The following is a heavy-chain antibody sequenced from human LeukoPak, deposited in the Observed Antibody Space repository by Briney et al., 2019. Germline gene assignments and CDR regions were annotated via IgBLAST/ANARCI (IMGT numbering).Heavy chain of an antibody. J-gene: IGHJ4*02. CDR3: AGEGAAARTWFRNY. V-gene: IGHV3-30*03. CDR1: GFTFSSYG. D-gene: IGHD6-13*01. Sequence: PGRSLRLSCAASGFTFSSYGMHWVRQAPGKGLEWVAVISYDGSNKYYADSVKGRFTISRDNSKNTLYLQMNSLRAEDTAVYYCAGEGAAARTWFRNYWGQGTLVTVSS. CDR2: ISYDGSNK.